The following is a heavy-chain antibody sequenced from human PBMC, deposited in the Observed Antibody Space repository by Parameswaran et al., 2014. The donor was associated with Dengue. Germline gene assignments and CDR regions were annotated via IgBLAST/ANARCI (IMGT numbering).Heavy chain of an antibody. D-gene: IGHD3-22*01. J-gene: IGHJ3*02. Sequence: VRQMPGKGLEWVSYISSSSTIYYADSVKGRFTISRDNAKNSLYLQMNSLRAEDTAVYYCARVDDSDAFDIWGQGTMVTVSS. V-gene: IGHV3-69-1*01. CDR2: ISSSSTI. CDR3: ARVDDSDAFDI.